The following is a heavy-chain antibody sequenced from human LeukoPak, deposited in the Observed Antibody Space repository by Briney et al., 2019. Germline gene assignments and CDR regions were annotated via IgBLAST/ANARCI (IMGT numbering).Heavy chain of an antibody. Sequence: PSETLSLTCTVSGGSISSYYWSWIRQPPGKGLEWLGYIYYSGSTNYNPSLMSRVTISVDTSKNQFSLKLSSVTAADTAVYYCARDGGSNYYYYMDVWGKGTTVTVSS. J-gene: IGHJ6*03. CDR2: IYYSGST. D-gene: IGHD1-26*01. CDR3: ARDGGSNYYYYMDV. V-gene: IGHV4-59*01. CDR1: GGSISSYY.